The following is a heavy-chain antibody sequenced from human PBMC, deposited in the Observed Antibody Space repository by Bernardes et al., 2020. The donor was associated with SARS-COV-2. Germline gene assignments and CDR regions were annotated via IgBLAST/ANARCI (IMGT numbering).Heavy chain of an antibody. D-gene: IGHD3-10*01. CDR2: ISTSSSYI. V-gene: IGHV3-21*01. J-gene: IGHJ6*02. CDR1: GFTFSSYS. CDR3: ARFSLFGSSTYYNPLSYYYYGMDV. Sequence: GSLRLSCAASGFTFSSYSMSWVRQAPGKGLEWVSSISTSSSYIYDADSVKGRFTISRDNAKNSLYLQMNSLRAEDTAVYYCARFSLFGSSTYYNPLSYYYYGMDVWGQGTTVTVSS.